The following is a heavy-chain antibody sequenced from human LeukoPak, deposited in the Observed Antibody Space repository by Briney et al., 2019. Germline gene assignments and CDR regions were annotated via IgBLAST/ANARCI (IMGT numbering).Heavy chain of an antibody. CDR2: IYYSGST. V-gene: IGHV4-39*01. CDR1: GVSISSGSYY. CDR3: ARRDTAMVIDY. J-gene: IGHJ4*02. D-gene: IGHD5-18*01. Sequence: SETLSLTCSVSGVSISSGSYYWDWIRQPPGKGLERIGSIYYSGSTYYNPSLKSRVTISVDTSKNQFSLKLSSVTAADTAVYYCARRDTAMVIDYWGQGTLVTVSS.